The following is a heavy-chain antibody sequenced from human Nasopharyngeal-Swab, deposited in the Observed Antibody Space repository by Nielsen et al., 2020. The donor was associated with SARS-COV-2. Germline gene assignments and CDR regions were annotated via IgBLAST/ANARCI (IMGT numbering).Heavy chain of an antibody. J-gene: IGHJ4*02. CDR2: ISSSSSYT. CDR3: ARGSQWLVGPHGY. Sequence: GGSLRLSCAASGFTFSDYYMSWIRQAPGKGLEWVSYISSSSSYTNYADSVKGRFTISRDNAKNSLYLQMNSLRAEDTAVYYCARGSQWLVGPHGYWGQGTLVTVSS. D-gene: IGHD6-19*01. V-gene: IGHV3-11*06. CDR1: GFTFSDYY.